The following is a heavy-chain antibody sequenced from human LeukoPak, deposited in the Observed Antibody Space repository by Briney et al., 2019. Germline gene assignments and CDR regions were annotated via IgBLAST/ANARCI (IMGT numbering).Heavy chain of an antibody. D-gene: IGHD3-9*01. Sequence: GGSLRLSCAASGFTFSSYEMNWVRQAPGKGLEWVSYISSSGSTIYYADSVKGRFTISRDNAKNSLYLQMNSLRAEDTAVYYCARAEGTYYDILTGYYTGFYFDYWGQGTLVTVSS. CDR3: ARAEGTYYDILTGYYTGFYFDY. V-gene: IGHV3-48*03. CDR2: ISSSGSTI. J-gene: IGHJ4*02. CDR1: GFTFSSYE.